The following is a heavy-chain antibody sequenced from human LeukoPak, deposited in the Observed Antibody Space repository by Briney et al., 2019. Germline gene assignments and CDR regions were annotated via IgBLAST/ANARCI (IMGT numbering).Heavy chain of an antibody. Sequence: PGGSLRLSCAASGFTFSSYSMNWVRQAPGKGLEWVSSISSSSSYIYYADSVKGRFTISRDNAKNSLYLQMNSLRAEDTAVYYCARAEQLYYGMDVWGQGTTVTVSS. CDR2: ISSSSSYI. CDR3: ARAEQLYYGMDV. V-gene: IGHV3-21*01. D-gene: IGHD6-13*01. J-gene: IGHJ6*02. CDR1: GFTFSSYS.